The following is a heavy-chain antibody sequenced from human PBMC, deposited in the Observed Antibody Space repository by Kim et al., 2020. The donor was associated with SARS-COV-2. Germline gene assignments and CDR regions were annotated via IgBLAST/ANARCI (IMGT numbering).Heavy chain of an antibody. Sequence: SETLSLTCTVSGGSISSYYWSWIRQPPGKGLEWIGYIYYSGSTNYNPSLKSRVTISVDTSKNQFSLKLSSVTAADTAVYYCARNKRGIVVVPAAMAYYYYGMDVWGQGTTVTVSS. D-gene: IGHD2-2*01. CDR2: IYYSGST. CDR1: GGSISSYY. V-gene: IGHV4-59*01. J-gene: IGHJ6*02. CDR3: ARNKRGIVVVPAAMAYYYYGMDV.